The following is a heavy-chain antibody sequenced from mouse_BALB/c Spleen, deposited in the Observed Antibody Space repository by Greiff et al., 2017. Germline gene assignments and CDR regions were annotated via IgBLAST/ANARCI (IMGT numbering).Heavy chain of an antibody. CDR2: IDPSDSYT. CDR1: GYTFTSYW. Sequence: QVQLQQPGAELVKPGASVKMSCKASGYTFTSYWMHWVKQRPGQGLEWIGVIDPSDSYTSYNQKFKGKATLTVDTSSSTAYMQLSSLTSKDSAVYYCTRRGGYYAMDYWGQGTSVTVSS. V-gene: IGHV1S127*01. J-gene: IGHJ4*01. CDR3: TRRGGYYAMDY.